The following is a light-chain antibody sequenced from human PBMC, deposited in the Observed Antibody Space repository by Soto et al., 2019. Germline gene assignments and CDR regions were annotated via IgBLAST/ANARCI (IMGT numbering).Light chain of an antibody. Sequence: EMVLTQSPGTLSLSPGERATLAYRASQSVRSDYFAWYQQKPCQAPRLHIYGASTRATCIPDRFTGRGSGTDFTLIISRLELEDFAVYFCQQYGSSPRTFGQGTKVEIK. CDR1: QSVRSDY. J-gene: IGKJ1*01. CDR2: GAS. V-gene: IGKV3-20*01. CDR3: QQYGSSPRT.